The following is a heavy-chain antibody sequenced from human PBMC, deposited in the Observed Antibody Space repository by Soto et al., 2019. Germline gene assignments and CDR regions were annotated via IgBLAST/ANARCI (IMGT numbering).Heavy chain of an antibody. V-gene: IGHV1-69*13. J-gene: IGHJ6*02. Sequence: SVKVSCKASGGTFSGYAISWVRQSPGQGLEWMGGIIPIFGTANYAQKFQGRVTITADESTSTAYMELSSLRSEDTAVYYCARPILRYIYYYGMDVWGQGTTVTVSS. CDR1: GGTFSGYA. CDR2: IIPIFGTA. D-gene: IGHD3-9*01. CDR3: ARPILRYIYYYGMDV.